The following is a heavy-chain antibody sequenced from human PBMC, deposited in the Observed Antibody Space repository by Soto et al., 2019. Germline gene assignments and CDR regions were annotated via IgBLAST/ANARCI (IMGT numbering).Heavy chain of an antibody. J-gene: IGHJ5*02. Sequence: ETLSLTCIVSGGSISEKYWNWVRQPPGKGLEWIGLIFANGHTDYNPSLKSRVTMSVDASKNQFSLRLTSMTAADTAVYYCVASLAASGLNWLDPWGRGTLVTVSS. CDR1: GGSISEKY. CDR2: IFANGHT. CDR3: VASLAASGLNWLDP. V-gene: IGHV4-4*07. D-gene: IGHD6-13*01.